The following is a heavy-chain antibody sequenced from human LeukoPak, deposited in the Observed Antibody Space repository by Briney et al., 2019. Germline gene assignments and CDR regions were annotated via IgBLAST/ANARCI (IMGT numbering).Heavy chain of an antibody. CDR1: GGSISSYY. CDR3: ARVGGTNYYYYGMDV. CDR2: IYDSGST. V-gene: IGHV4-59*01. Sequence: SETLSLTCTVSGGSISSYYWSWIRQPPGKGLEWIGSIYDSGSTNYNPSLKSRVTISVDTSKNQFSLKLSSVAAADTAVYYCARVGGTNYYYYGMDVWGQGTTVTVSS. J-gene: IGHJ6*02. D-gene: IGHD1-1*01.